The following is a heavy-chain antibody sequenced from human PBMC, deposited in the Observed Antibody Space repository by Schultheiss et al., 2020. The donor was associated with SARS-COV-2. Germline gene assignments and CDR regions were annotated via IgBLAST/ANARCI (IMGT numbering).Heavy chain of an antibody. D-gene: IGHD6-19*01. CDR1: GYTFTSYG. J-gene: IGHJ4*02. Sequence: ASVKVSCKASGYTFTSYGISWVRQAPGQGLEWMGWISAYNGNTNYAQKLQGRVTMTRNTSISTAYMELSSLRSEDTAVYYCARVRYGSGSGYWGQGTLVTVSS. CDR3: ARVRYGSGSGY. CDR2: ISAYNGNT. V-gene: IGHV1-18*01.